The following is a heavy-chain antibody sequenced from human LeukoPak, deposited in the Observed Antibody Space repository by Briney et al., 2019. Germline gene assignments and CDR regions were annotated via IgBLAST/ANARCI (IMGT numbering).Heavy chain of an antibody. CDR1: GGSFSGYY. V-gene: IGHV4-34*01. CDR2: INHSGGT. D-gene: IGHD5-18*01. CDR3: ARGSNSYGTYYYYYYGMDV. J-gene: IGHJ6*02. Sequence: SETLSLTCAVYGGSFSGYYWSWIRQPPGKGLEWIGEINHSGGTNYNPSLKSRVTISVDTSKNQFSLKLSSVTAADTAVYYCARGSNSYGTYYYYYYGMDVWGQGTTVTVSS.